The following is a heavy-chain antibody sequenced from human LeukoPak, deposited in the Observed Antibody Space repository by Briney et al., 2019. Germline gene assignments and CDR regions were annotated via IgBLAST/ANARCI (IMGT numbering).Heavy chain of an antibody. J-gene: IGHJ5*02. CDR2: IHHSGSS. CDR1: GDSISSGYY. D-gene: IGHD3-22*01. Sequence: SETLSLTCTVSGDSISSGYYWGWIRQPPGRGLEWIGSIHHSGSSYYNPSLKSRVTISVDTSKNQFSLKLSSVTAADTAVHYCARYYDGSGSPQFDPWGQGTLVTVSS. V-gene: IGHV4-38-2*02. CDR3: ARYYDGSGSPQFDP.